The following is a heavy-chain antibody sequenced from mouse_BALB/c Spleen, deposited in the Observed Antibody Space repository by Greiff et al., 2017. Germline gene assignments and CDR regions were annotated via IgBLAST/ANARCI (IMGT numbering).Heavy chain of an antibody. D-gene: IGHD1-1*01. V-gene: IGHV5-6-2*01. Sequence: EVKVVESGGGLVKLGGSLKLSCAASGFTFSSYYMSWVRQTPEKRLELVAAINSNGGSTYYPDTVKGRFTISRDNAKNTLYLQMSSLKSEDTALYYCARSYYYGSSSYYFDYWGQGTTLTVSS. CDR1: GFTFSSYY. CDR3: ARSYYYGSSSYYFDY. J-gene: IGHJ2*01. CDR2: INSNGGST.